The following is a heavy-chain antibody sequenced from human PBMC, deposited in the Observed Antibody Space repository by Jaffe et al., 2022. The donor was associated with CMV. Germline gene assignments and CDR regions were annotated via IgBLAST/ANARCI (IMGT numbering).Heavy chain of an antibody. CDR3: TSAGPSYSNYHKNSFDP. Sequence: EVQLVESGGGLVQPGGSLKLSCAASGFTFSGSAMHWVRQASGKGLEWVGRIRSKANSYATAYAASVKGRFTISRDDSKNTAYLQMNSLKTEDTAVYYCTSAGPSYSNYHKNSFDPWGQGTLVTVSS. CDR1: GFTFSGSA. CDR2: IRSKANSYAT. V-gene: IGHV3-73*01. J-gene: IGHJ5*02. D-gene: IGHD4-4*01.